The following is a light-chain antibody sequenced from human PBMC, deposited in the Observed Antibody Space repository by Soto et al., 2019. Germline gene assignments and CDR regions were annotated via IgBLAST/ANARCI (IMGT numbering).Light chain of an antibody. CDR3: QQYDRLTYT. Sequence: DIQMTQSPSSLSASVGDRVTITCQAIQDIRNHLNWYQQKPGKAPKFLTNDASNLETGVPSRFSGGGSGTDFTFTISRLQPEDIATYYCQQYDRLTYTFGQGTKLEIK. CDR2: DAS. V-gene: IGKV1-33*01. J-gene: IGKJ2*01. CDR1: QDIRNH.